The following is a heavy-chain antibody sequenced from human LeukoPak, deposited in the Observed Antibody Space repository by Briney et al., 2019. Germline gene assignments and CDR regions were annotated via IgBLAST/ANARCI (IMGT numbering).Heavy chain of an antibody. J-gene: IGHJ4*02. V-gene: IGHV3-11*04. D-gene: IGHD6-19*01. CDR3: ARASGYSSXWXXXDY. Sequence: GGSLRLSCAASGFTFSDYYMSWIRQAPGKGLEWVSHISSSGSTIYYADSVKGRFTISRDNAKNSLYLQMNSLRAEDTAVYYCARASGYSSXWXXXDYXGXGTLVTVSS. CDR1: GFTFSDYY. CDR2: ISSSGSTI.